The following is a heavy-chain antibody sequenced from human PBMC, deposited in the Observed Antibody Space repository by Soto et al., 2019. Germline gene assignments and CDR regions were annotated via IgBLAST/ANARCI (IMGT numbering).Heavy chain of an antibody. D-gene: IGHD2-15*01. V-gene: IGHV3-33*01. Sequence: QVQLVESGGGVVQPGRSLRLSCAASGFTFSSYGMHWVRQAPGKGLEWVAVIWYDGSNKYYADSVKGRFTISRDNSKNTLYLQMNSLRAEDTSVSYCARDYSGGSSAPDYWGQGTLVTVSS. CDR1: GFTFSSYG. CDR3: ARDYSGGSSAPDY. CDR2: IWYDGSNK. J-gene: IGHJ4*02.